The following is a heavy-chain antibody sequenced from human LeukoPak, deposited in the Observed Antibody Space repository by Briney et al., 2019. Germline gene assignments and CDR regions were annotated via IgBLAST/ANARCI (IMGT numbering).Heavy chain of an antibody. J-gene: IGHJ4*02. CDR3: ARGRPMVRGEVYDY. CDR2: INHSGST. CDR1: GGSFSGYY. D-gene: IGHD3-10*01. V-gene: IGHV4-34*01. Sequence: PSETLSLTCAVYGGSFSGYYWSWIRQPPGKGLEWIGEINHSGSTNYNPSLKSRVTISVDTSKNQFSLKLSSVTAADTAVYYCARGRPMVRGEVYDYWGQGTLVTVSS.